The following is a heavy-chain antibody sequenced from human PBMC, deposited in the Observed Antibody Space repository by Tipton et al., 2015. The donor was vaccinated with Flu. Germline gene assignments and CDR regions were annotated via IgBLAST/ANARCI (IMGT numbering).Heavy chain of an antibody. V-gene: IGHV4-34*01. Sequence: TLSLTCAVYGGSFSGYYWNWIRQPPGKGLEWIGEINHSGSTNYNPSLKSRVTISVDTSKNQFSLKLSSVTAADTAVYYCARGTVTTFLSYYYYYGMDVWGQGTTVTVSS. D-gene: IGHD4-17*01. CDR3: ARGTVTTFLSYYYYYGMDV. J-gene: IGHJ6*02. CDR1: GGSFSGYY. CDR2: INHSGST.